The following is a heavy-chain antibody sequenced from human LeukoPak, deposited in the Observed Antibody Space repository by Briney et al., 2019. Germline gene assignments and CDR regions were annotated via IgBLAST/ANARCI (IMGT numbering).Heavy chain of an antibody. J-gene: IGHJ3*02. V-gene: IGHV4-59*01. Sequence: MSSETLSLTCTVSGGSISSYYWSWIRQPPGKGLEWIGYIYYSGSTNYNPSLKSRVTISVDTSKNQFSLKLSSVTAADTAVYYCASYFYDFWSGYYKGGAFDIWGQGTMVTVSS. CDR3: ASYFYDFWSGYYKGGAFDI. CDR1: GGSISSYY. D-gene: IGHD3-3*01. CDR2: IYYSGST.